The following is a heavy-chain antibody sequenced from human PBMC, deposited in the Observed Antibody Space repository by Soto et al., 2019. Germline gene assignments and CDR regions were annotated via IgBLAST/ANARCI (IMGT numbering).Heavy chain of an antibody. D-gene: IGHD2-2*01. CDR1: GGSISSGGYY. J-gene: IGHJ6*03. Sequence: QVQLQESGPGLVKPSQTLSLTCTVSGGSISSGGYYWSWIRQHPGKGLEWIGYIYYSGSTYYNPSLKSRVTISVDTSKNQFSLKLSSVTAADTAVYYCARRVIVVVPAAPRHMDVWGKGTTVTVSS. V-gene: IGHV4-31*03. CDR3: ARRVIVVVPAAPRHMDV. CDR2: IYYSGST.